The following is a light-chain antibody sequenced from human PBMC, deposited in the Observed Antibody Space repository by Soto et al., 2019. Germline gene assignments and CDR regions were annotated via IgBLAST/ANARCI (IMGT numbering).Light chain of an antibody. CDR1: QRITSSF. J-gene: IGKJ2*01. CDR2: GAS. CDR3: HQSYSAPPT. V-gene: IGKV3-20*01. Sequence: DIVLTQSPGTLSLSPGETATLSCRASQRITSSFLTWYQQRPGQAPRLLIYGASNRATGIPDRFSGGGSGTDFTLTISRLEPEDFATYYCHQSYSAPPTFGQGTKLDIK.